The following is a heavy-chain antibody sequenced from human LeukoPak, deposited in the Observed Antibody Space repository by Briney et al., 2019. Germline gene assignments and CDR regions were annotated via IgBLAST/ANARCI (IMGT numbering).Heavy chain of an antibody. CDR3: AREGIAVADTYYYYYMDV. Sequence: SQTLSLTCTVTGTSIRSGSYYWNWIRQAAGKGLEWIGRMYIGGKTTYNPSLKSRVTISLETTENQFSLRLRSVTAADTAVYYCAREGIAVADTYYYYYMDVWGKGTWVTVSS. CDR2: MYIGGKT. D-gene: IGHD6-19*01. V-gene: IGHV4-61*02. CDR1: GTSIRSGSYY. J-gene: IGHJ6*03.